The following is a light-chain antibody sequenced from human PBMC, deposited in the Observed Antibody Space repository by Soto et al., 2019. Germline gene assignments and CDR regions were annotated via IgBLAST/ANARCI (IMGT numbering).Light chain of an antibody. CDR1: SSNIGAGYD. CDR3: QSYDSSLSALYV. CDR2: GNS. J-gene: IGLJ1*01. V-gene: IGLV1-40*01. Sequence: QSVLTQPPSVSGAPGQRVTLSCTGGSSNIGAGYDVHWYQQLPGTAPKLLIYGNSNRPSGVPDRFSGSKSGTSASLAITGLQTEDEADYYCQSYDSSLSALYVFGTGTKVTVL.